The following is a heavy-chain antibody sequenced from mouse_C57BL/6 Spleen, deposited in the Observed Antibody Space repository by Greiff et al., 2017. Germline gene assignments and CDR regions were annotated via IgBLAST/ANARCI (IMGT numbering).Heavy chain of an antibody. J-gene: IGHJ2*01. CDR1: GYTFTSYW. Sequence: VQLQQSGAELVKPGASVKLSCKASGYTFTSYWMHWVKQRPGRGLEWIGRIDPNSGGTKYNEKFKSKATLTVDKPSSTAYMQLSCLTSDDSAVYYCAREYDDGKYYFDYWGQGTTLTVSS. V-gene: IGHV1-72*01. CDR2: IDPNSGGT. CDR3: AREYDDGKYYFDY. D-gene: IGHD2-14*01.